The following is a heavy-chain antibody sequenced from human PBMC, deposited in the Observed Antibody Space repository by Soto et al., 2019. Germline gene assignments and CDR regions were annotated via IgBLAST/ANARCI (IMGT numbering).Heavy chain of an antibody. D-gene: IGHD2-15*01. Sequence: GESLKISCKTSGYSFISYWVAWVRQLPGKGLEWMGTFHPGDSTSTYSPSFQGQVTISVDKSISTAYLQLSSLKASDTAMYYCARIIGYCRNNDCSWTFDIWGQGTMVTVSS. CDR3: ARIIGYCRNNDCSWTFDI. CDR2: FHPGDSTS. CDR1: GYSFISYW. V-gene: IGHV5-51*01. J-gene: IGHJ3*02.